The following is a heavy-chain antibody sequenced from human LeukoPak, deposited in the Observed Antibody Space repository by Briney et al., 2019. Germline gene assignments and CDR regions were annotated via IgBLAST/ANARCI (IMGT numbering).Heavy chain of an antibody. J-gene: IGHJ4*02. CDR2: IYTSVST. Sequence: SETLSLTCTVSGGSISSGSYYWSWIRQPAGKGLEWIGRIYTSVSTNYNPSLKSRVTISVDTSKNQFSLKLTSVTAADTAVYYCAREVAYWGQGILVTVSS. CDR1: GGSISSGSYY. CDR3: AREVAY. V-gene: IGHV4-61*02.